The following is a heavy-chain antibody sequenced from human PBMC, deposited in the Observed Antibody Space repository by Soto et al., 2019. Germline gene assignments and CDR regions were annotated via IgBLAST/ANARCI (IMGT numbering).Heavy chain of an antibody. Sequence: GGSLRLSCTASGFTFSSYAMHWVRQAPGKGLEWVAGISDNGRKKFYADSVKGRFTISRDYSRNTLFVQMDGLRPEDTAVYYCARGTSGWYVLDYWGQGALVTVSS. CDR3: ARGTSGWYVLDY. J-gene: IGHJ4*02. CDR2: ISDNGRKK. CDR1: GFTFSSYA. D-gene: IGHD6-19*01. V-gene: IGHV3-30*04.